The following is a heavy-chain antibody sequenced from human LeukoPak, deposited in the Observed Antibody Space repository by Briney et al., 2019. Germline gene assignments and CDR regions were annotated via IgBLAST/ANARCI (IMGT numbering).Heavy chain of an antibody. V-gene: IGHV3-23*01. CDR3: AKVKLGSGWIFDY. Sequence: PGGSLRLSCAASGFTFSSYAMSWVRQAPGKGLEWVPAISGSGGSTYYADSVKGRFTISRDNSKNTLYLQMNSLRAEDTAVYYCAKVKLGSGWIFDYWGQGTLVTVSS. CDR2: ISGSGGST. J-gene: IGHJ4*02. D-gene: IGHD6-19*01. CDR1: GFTFSSYA.